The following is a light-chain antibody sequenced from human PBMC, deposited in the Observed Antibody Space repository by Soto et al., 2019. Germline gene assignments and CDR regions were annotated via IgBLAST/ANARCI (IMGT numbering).Light chain of an antibody. Sequence: QSVLTQPPSASGTPGQRVTISCSGSTSNIGTNPVNWCQHLPGTAPKLLIYTNTQRPSGVPDRFSGSKSGTSASLAVSGLQSEDEGDYYCAVWDGSLNVVVFGGGTQLTVL. CDR1: TSNIGTNP. V-gene: IGLV1-44*01. CDR2: TNT. CDR3: AVWDGSLNVVV. J-gene: IGLJ2*01.